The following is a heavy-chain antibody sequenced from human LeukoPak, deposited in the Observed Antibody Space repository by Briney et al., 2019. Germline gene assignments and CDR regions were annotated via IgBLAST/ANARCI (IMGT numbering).Heavy chain of an antibody. CDR1: GFTFDDYA. J-gene: IGHJ4*02. CDR2: ISWNSGSI. D-gene: IGHD6-19*01. V-gene: IGHV3-9*01. CDR3: AKHHSSGWYSTLDY. Sequence: GRSLRLSCAASGFTFDDYAMHWVRQAPGKGLEWVSGISWNSGSIGYADSVKGRFTISRDNAKNSLYLQMNSLRAEDTALYYCAKHHSSGWYSTLDYWGQGTLVTVSS.